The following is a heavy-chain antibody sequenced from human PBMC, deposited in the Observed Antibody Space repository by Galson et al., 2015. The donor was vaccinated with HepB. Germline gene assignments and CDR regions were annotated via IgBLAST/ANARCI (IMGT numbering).Heavy chain of an antibody. V-gene: IGHV3-43*01. CDR2: ISWDGVTT. D-gene: IGHD3-10*01. CDR3: VKDLTYYYGSGISRDYGLDV. CDR1: GFTFDDYT. J-gene: IGHJ6*02. Sequence: SLRLSCAASGFTFDDYTMHWVRQAPGKGLEWVSLISWDGVTTYYADSVKGRFTVPRDNSNHSLFLQLNSLRTQDTALYYCVKDLTYYYGSGISRDYGLDVWGQGTPVPVAS.